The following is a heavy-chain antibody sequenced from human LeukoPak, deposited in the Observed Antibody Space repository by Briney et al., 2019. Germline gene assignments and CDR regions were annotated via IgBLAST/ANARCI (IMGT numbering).Heavy chain of an antibody. Sequence: PGGSLRLSCAASGFTFSSYWMHWVRQAPGKGLVWVSRINTDGSSTSYADSVKGRFTISRDNAKNTLYLQMNSLRAEDTAVYYCAKDFKWGIAAAPVWFDPWGQGTLVTVSS. D-gene: IGHD6-13*01. CDR2: INTDGSST. CDR3: AKDFKWGIAAAPVWFDP. J-gene: IGHJ5*02. V-gene: IGHV3-74*01. CDR1: GFTFSSYW.